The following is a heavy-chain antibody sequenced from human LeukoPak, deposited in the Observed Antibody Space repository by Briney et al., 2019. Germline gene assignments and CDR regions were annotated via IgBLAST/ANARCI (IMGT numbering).Heavy chain of an antibody. Sequence: GGSLRLSCAASGFTFSSYAMHWVRQAPGKGLEWVAVISYDGSNKYYADSVKGRFAISRDNSKNTLYLQMNSLRAEDTAVYYCARDLTASNYYYYYGMDVWGQGTTVTVSS. J-gene: IGHJ6*02. V-gene: IGHV3-30*09. CDR2: ISYDGSNK. CDR1: GFTFSSYA. CDR3: ARDLTASNYYYYYGMDV. D-gene: IGHD4/OR15-4a*01.